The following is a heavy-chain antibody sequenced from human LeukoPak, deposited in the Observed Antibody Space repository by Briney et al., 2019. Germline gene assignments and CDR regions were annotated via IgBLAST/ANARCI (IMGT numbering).Heavy chain of an antibody. Sequence: SETLSLTCTVSSGSISTYYWSWLRQPPGKGLEWLGYVYYTGSTNYNPSLKSRVTISLDTSKNQFSLKLSSVTAADTATYYCAARPTSGAVAPSDFWGQGILVTVSS. J-gene: IGHJ4*02. V-gene: IGHV4-59*01. CDR1: SGSISTYY. CDR2: VYYTGST. D-gene: IGHD6-19*01. CDR3: AARPTSGAVAPSDF.